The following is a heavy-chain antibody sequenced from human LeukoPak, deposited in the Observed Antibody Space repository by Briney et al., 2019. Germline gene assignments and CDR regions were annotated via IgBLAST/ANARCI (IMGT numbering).Heavy chain of an antibody. CDR3: ARDPPWFDP. V-gene: IGHV3-23*01. Sequence: GGSLRLSCAASGFTFSSHAMSWVRQAPGKGLEWVSSISDNSDTIFYTDSVKGRFTISRDNSRNTLYLQMDSLRAEDTAMYYCARDPPWFDPWGQGTLVAVSS. CDR2: ISDNSDTI. CDR1: GFTFSSHA. J-gene: IGHJ5*02.